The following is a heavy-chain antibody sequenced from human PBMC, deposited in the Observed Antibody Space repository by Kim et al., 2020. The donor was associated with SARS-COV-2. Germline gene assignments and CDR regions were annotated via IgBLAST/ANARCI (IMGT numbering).Heavy chain of an antibody. Sequence: GESLKISCKGSGYSFTSYWIGWVRQMPGKGLEWMGIIYPGDSDTRYSPSFQGQVTISADKSISTAYLQWSSLKASDTAMYYCARTHPYYGSGSYFSYWGQGTLVTVSS. V-gene: IGHV5-51*01. J-gene: IGHJ4*02. CDR2: IYPGDSDT. CDR3: ARTHPYYGSGSYFSY. CDR1: GYSFTSYW. D-gene: IGHD3-10*01.